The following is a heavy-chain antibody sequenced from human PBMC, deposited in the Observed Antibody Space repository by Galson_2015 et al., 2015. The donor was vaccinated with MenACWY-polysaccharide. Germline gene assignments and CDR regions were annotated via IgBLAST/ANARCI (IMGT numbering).Heavy chain of an antibody. J-gene: IGHJ6*02. V-gene: IGHV3-7*03. CDR2: IKKDGSEK. CDR1: GFTFSSYW. CDR3: ARGHYGMDA. Sequence: SLRLSCAASGFTFSSYWMTWVRQAPGKGLEWVANIKKDGSEKYYEDSVKGRFTISRDNSKNSLYLQMHSLRAEDTAVYSCARGHYGMDAWGQGTTVTVSS.